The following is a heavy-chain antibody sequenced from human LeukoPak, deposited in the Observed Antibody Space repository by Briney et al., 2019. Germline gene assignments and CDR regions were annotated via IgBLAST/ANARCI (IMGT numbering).Heavy chain of an antibody. CDR1: GGSFSGYY. CDR3: ARGAPPEHYDFWSGYYFDP. CDR2: INHSGST. Sequence: SETLSLTCAVYGGSFSGYYWSWIRQPPGKGLEWIGEINHSGSTNYNPSLKSRVTISVDTSKNQFSLKLSSVTAVDTAVYYCARGAPPEHYDFWSGYYFDPWGQGTLVTVSS. J-gene: IGHJ5*02. D-gene: IGHD3-3*01. V-gene: IGHV4-34*01.